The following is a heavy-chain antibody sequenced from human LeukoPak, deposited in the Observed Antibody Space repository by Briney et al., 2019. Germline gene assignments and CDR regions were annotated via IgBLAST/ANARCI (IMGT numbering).Heavy chain of an antibody. J-gene: IGHJ4*02. CDR2: INPNSGGT. Sequence: ASVKVSFKASGYTFTDYYLHWVRQAPGQGLEWMGWINPNSGGTNYAQKFQGRVTLTRDTSMSTAYMEISRLTSDDTAVYYCARDNLEASWGSPGDYWGQGTLVTVSS. D-gene: IGHD2-2*01. CDR3: ARDNLEASWGSPGDY. V-gene: IGHV1-2*02. CDR1: GYTFTDYY.